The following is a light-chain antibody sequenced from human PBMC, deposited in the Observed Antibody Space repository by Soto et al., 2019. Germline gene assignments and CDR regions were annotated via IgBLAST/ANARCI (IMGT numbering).Light chain of an antibody. CDR2: GAS. V-gene: IGKV1-9*01. CDR3: QKFNSYPIN. Sequence: IQFTHSPSSLSASVGDSVTITFRASQDITSYLAWYQQKPGKAPNLLIYGASTLQSGVPSRFSGSGSGTEFTLTISSLQPEDFATYYCQKFNSYPINCGQGKRREIK. CDR1: QDITSY. J-gene: IGKJ5*01.